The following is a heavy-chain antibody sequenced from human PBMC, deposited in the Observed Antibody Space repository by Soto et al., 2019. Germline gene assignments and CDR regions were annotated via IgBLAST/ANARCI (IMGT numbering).Heavy chain of an antibody. CDR2: IYQRGAS. CDR3: AGGKRDLPAC. Sequence: PLQESGPGLVKPSDTLSLTCSISGGPIRDHYWIWIRQPPGKGLEWIGYIYQRGASDYSPSLKSRATIFVDPSKDPLSLKLASVPAAETAGYYCAGGKRDLPACWGQGTMCSVSS. J-gene: IGHJ4*02. V-gene: IGHV4-59*11. CDR1: GGPIRDHY.